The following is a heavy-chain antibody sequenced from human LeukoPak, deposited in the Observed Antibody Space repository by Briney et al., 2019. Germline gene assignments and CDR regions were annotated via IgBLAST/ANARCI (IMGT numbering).Heavy chain of an antibody. V-gene: IGHV1-18*01. CDR1: GYTFTSYD. CDR3: AREDYGDYWGIDY. J-gene: IGHJ4*02. CDR2: ISAYNGNT. D-gene: IGHD4-17*01. Sequence: EASVKVSCKASGYTFTSYDINWVRQATGQGLEWMGWISAYNGNTDYAQNLQGRVTMTTDTSTSTAYMELRSLRSDDTAVYYCAREDYGDYWGIDYWGQGTLVTVPS.